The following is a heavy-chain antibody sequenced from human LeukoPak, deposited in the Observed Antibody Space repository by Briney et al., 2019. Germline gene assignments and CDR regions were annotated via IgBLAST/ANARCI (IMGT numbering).Heavy chain of an antibody. V-gene: IGHV3-11*06. J-gene: IGHJ3*02. CDR2: ISTSNTFI. D-gene: IGHD2-15*01. Sequence: GGSLRLSCAASGFTFSDYYMSWIRQAPGKGLEWVSSISTSNTFIYYADSVKGRFTISRDNANNSLYLQMNDLRVEDTAVYFCARAVAPAAIEEALNIWGQGTMVTVSS. CDR1: GFTFSDYY. CDR3: ARAVAPAAIEEALNI.